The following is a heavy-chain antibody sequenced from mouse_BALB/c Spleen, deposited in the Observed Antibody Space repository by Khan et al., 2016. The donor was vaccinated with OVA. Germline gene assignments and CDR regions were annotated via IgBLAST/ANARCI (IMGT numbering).Heavy chain of an antibody. CDR2: ISYSGNT. CDR1: GYSITSEYA. J-gene: IGHJ3*01. D-gene: IGHD2-4*01. CDR3: ARKDYYDYDPFPY. Sequence: DVKLVESGPGLVKPSQSLSLTCTVTGYSITSEYAWNWIRQFPGNKLEWMGYISYSGNTRYNPSIKSRISITRDTSKNQFFLQLNSVTTEDTATYYCARKDYYDYDPFPYWGQGTLVTVSA. V-gene: IGHV3-2*02.